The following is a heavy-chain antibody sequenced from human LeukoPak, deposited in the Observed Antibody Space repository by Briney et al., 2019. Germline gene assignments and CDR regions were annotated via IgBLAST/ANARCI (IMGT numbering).Heavy chain of an antibody. D-gene: IGHD2-8*01. J-gene: IGHJ4*02. CDR1: GGSISSNW. CDR3: TANGAYALDY. CDR2: IYHSGST. Sequence: SETLSLTCAVSGGSISSNWWSWVRQPPGKGLEWIGEIYHSGSTNYNPSLKSRVTMSIDNSRNQFSLDLSSVTAADTAVYYCTANGAYALDYWGQGTLVTVSS. V-gene: IGHV4-4*02.